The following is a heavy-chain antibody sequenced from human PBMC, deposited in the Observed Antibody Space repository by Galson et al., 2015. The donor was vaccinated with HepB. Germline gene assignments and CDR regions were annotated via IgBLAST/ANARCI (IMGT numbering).Heavy chain of an antibody. CDR2: IYPGDSDT. V-gene: IGHV5-51*01. CDR3: ARQPGNYYDSSGYWADAFDI. CDR1: GYSFTSYW. J-gene: IGHJ3*02. Sequence: SGAEVNKPGESLKISCKGSGYSFTSYWIGWVRQMPGKGLEWMGIIYPGDSDTRYSPSFQGQVTISADKSISTAYLQWSSLKASDTAMYYCARQPGNYYDSSGYWADAFDIWGQGTMVTVSS. D-gene: IGHD3-22*01.